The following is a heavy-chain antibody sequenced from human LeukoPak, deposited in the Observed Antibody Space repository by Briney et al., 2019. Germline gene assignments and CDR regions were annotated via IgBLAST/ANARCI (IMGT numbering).Heavy chain of an antibody. CDR1: GDSISSSY. D-gene: IGHD3-10*01. Sequence: PSETLSLTCTVSGDSISSSYWSWIRQPPGKGLEWIGYINYSGNTYYNPSLRSQVTLSVDTSKNHFSLKLTSVTAADTAVYYCARGAGPTYGLQRYFDYWGQGTPVTVSP. J-gene: IGHJ4*02. CDR3: ARGAGPTYGLQRYFDY. CDR2: INYSGNT. V-gene: IGHV4-30-4*08.